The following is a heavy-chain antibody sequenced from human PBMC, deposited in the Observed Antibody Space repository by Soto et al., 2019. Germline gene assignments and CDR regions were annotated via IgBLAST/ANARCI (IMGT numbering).Heavy chain of an antibody. J-gene: IGHJ4*02. Sequence: EVQLVESGGGLVQPGGSLRLSGAASGFTFSAYWMHWVRQAPGEGLVWVSRIKTDGSITSYTDSVKGRFTISRDNAKNTMYLQMNSLRAEDTAVYFCARVGVGHYDFDSWGQGTLVTVSS. CDR1: GFTFSAYW. V-gene: IGHV3-74*01. D-gene: IGHD3-16*01. CDR3: ARVGVGHYDFDS. CDR2: IKTDGSIT.